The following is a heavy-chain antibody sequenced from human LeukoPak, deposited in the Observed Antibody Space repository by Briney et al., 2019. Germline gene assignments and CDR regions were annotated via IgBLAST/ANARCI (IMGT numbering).Heavy chain of an antibody. V-gene: IGHV3-33*01. CDR2: IWYDGSNK. CDR1: GFTFSSYG. D-gene: IGHD3-22*01. Sequence: GGSLRLSCAASGFTFSSYGMPWVRQAPGKGLEWVAVIWYDGSNKYYADTVKGRFTISRANSKTTLYLQMNSLRAEDTAVYYCARYYDSSGYMWFDPWGQGTLVTVSS. CDR3: ARYYDSSGYMWFDP. J-gene: IGHJ5*02.